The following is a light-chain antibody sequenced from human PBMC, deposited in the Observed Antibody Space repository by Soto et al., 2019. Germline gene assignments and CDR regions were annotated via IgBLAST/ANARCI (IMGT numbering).Light chain of an antibody. CDR1: QSVSSY. CDR3: QQRSNWPRG. V-gene: IGKV3-11*01. CDR2: DAS. Sequence: EIMLTHSPATLSLSGTELDYVXRRASQSVSSYLAWYQQKPGQAPRLLIYDASNRATGIPARFSGSGSGTDFTLTISSLEPEDFAVYYCQQRSNWPRGFGQGTRLENK. J-gene: IGKJ5*01.